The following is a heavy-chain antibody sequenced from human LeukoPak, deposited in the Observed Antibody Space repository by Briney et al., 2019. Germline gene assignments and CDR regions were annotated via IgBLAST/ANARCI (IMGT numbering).Heavy chain of an antibody. D-gene: IGHD3-22*01. J-gene: IGHJ4*02. CDR3: ARGHYYYDSSGYYPIDY. CDR1: GYTFTNYY. V-gene: IGHV1-46*01. CDR2: INPSGGST. Sequence: ASVTVSCKASGYTFTNYYMHWVRQAPGQGLEWMGIINPSGGSTTYAQLFQGRVTMTRDTSTSTVYMELSSLRSEDTAVYYCARGHYYYDSSGYYPIDYWGQGTLVTVSS.